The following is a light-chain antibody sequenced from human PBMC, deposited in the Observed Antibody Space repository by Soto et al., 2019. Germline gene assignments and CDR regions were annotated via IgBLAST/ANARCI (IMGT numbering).Light chain of an antibody. V-gene: IGLV2-14*01. CDR2: EVN. Sequence: QSALTQPASVSGSPRQSITISCTGTSSDIGVYDYVSWYQQYPGKAPKFLISEVNNRPSGVSNRFSGSKSGNTASLTISGLQAEDEADYYCSSYTTGSTYVFGTGTKLTVL. CDR3: SSYTTGSTYV. J-gene: IGLJ1*01. CDR1: SSDIGVYDY.